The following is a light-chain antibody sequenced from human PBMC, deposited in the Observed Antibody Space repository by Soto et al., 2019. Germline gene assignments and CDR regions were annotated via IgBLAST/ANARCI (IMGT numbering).Light chain of an antibody. J-gene: IGKJ1*01. Sequence: DIQRTQSPSSLSSSVGDRVAITCLSSQNIGVYLNWYQKKPGKAPKLLIHAASSLHSGVPSTFSGSGSGTDFALTISSLQPEDFATYYCHQTAANPWTFAQGTKVDI. CDR2: AAS. V-gene: IGKV1-39*01. CDR3: HQTAANPWT. CDR1: QNIGVY.